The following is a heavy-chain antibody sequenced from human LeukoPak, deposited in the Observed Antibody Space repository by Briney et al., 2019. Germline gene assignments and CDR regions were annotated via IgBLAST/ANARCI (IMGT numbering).Heavy chain of an antibody. CDR1: GFTFSSYW. D-gene: IGHD3/OR15-3a*01. CDR3: ARGGGLDV. J-gene: IGHJ4*02. CDR2: INHNGNVN. V-gene: IGHV3-7*03. Sequence: GGSLRLSCAASGFTFSSYWMNWARQAPGKGLEWVASINHNGNVNYYVDSVKGRFTISRDNAKNSLYLQMSNLRAEDTAVYFCARGGGLDVWGQGTLVTVSS.